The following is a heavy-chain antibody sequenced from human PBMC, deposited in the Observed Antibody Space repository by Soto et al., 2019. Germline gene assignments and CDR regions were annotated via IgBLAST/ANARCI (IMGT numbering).Heavy chain of an antibody. CDR3: AFGNLSYYFDF. Sequence: XESLRLSCAASGFTFSGFGMHGVGQAPGKGLEWVAIIWYDGSDKYYADSVKGRFTISRDNSKNTLYLQMNSLRAEDTAVYHCAFGNLSYYFDFWGQGTPVTVSS. CDR2: IWYDGSDK. V-gene: IGHV3-33*01. D-gene: IGHD3-16*01. CDR1: GFTFSGFG. J-gene: IGHJ4*02.